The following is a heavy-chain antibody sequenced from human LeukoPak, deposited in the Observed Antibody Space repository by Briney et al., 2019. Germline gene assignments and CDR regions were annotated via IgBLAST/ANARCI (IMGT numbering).Heavy chain of an antibody. J-gene: IGHJ4*02. V-gene: IGHV3-74*01. Sequence: GGSLRLSCAASGFTFSSYWMHWVRQAPGKGPVWVSRINSGGSSTSYADSVKGRFTISRDNAKNTLYLQMNSLRAEDTAVYYCVPEEKYSSGWYYFDYWGQGTLVTVSS. D-gene: IGHD6-19*01. CDR3: VPEEKYSSGWYYFDY. CDR2: INSGGSST. CDR1: GFTFSSYW.